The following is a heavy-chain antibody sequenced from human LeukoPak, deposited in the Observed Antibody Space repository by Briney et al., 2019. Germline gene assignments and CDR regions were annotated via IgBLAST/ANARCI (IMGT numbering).Heavy chain of an antibody. J-gene: IGHJ4*02. CDR3: ARRAYSSGYYYFDY. CDR2: IYYSGST. Sequence: SETLSLTCTVSGGSISSYYWSWIRQPPGEQLEWIGYIYYSGSTNYNPSLKSRVTISVDTSKNQFSLKLSSVTAADTAVYYCARRAYSSGYYYFDYWGQGTLVTASS. V-gene: IGHV4-59*01. CDR1: GGSISSYY. D-gene: IGHD3-22*01.